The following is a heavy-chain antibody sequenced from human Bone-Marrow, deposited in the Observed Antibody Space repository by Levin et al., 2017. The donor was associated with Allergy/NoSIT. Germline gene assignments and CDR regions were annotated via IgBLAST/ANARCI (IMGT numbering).Heavy chain of an antibody. CDR3: AKGGGDSGRYTPTLDFDY. CDR1: GFSFSSYA. J-gene: IGHJ4*02. CDR2: ISGSGSNT. D-gene: IGHD3-22*01. V-gene: IGHV3-23*01. Sequence: GGSLRLSCVASGFSFSSYAMSWVHQSPGKGLEWVSAISGSGSNTYYADSVKGRFTISRDNSKNMLYLQMNSLRAEDTALYYCAKGGGDSGRYTPTLDFDYWRQGTVVTVPS.